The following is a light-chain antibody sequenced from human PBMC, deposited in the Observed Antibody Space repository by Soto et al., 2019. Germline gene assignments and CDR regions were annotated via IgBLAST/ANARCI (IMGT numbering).Light chain of an antibody. J-gene: IGKJ5*01. V-gene: IGKV3-20*01. CDR2: GAS. Sequence: EIVLTQSPGTLSLSPGERATLSCRASQSVSSSYLAWYQQKPGQAPRLLINGASSRATGIPDRFSGSGSGTDFTLTISRLEPKDFAVYYCKQYDTSPPSTFGQGTRLEIK. CDR3: KQYDTSPPST. CDR1: QSVSSSY.